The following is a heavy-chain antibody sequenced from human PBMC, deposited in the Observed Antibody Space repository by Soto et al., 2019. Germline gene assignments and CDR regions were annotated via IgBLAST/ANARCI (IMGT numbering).Heavy chain of an antibody. CDR2: MNPGSGDT. V-gene: IGHV1-8*01. J-gene: IGHJ5*02. Sequence: GASVKVSCKASGYTFTNNDVSWVRQATGQGLEWTGWMNPGSGDTGYAQKFQGRVTMTRDISIATAYMELSSLRSDDTAIYYCATMATFGSLNWFDPWGQGTLVTVSS. CDR3: ATMATFGSLNWFDP. D-gene: IGHD3-10*01. CDR1: GYTFTNND.